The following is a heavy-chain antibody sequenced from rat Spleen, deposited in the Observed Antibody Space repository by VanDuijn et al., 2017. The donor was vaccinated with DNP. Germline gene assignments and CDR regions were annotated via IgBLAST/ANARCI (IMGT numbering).Heavy chain of an antibody. CDR1: GFTFSDYY. V-gene: IGHV5-22*01. CDR3: IRWNSGHFDY. D-gene: IGHD4-3*01. Sequence: EVQLVESGGGLVQPGRSLKLSCAASGFTFSDYYMAWVRQDPTKGLEWVAYIGSDGYAPYYGDSVKGRFTISRDNAKSTLYLQMNSLRSEDMATYYCIRWNSGHFDYWGQGVMVTVSS. J-gene: IGHJ2*01. CDR2: IGSDGYAP.